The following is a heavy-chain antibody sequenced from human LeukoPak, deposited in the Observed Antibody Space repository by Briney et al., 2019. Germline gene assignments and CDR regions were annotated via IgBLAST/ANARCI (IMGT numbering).Heavy chain of an antibody. D-gene: IGHD2-2*01. CDR3: ARAGYCSSTSCYASARGY. CDR2: INHSGSN. CDR1: GGSFSGYY. Sequence: SETLSLTCAVYGGSFSGYYWSWIRQPPGKGLEWIGEINHSGSNNYNPSLKSRVTISVDTSKNQFSLKLSSVTAADTAVYYCARAGYCSSTSCYASARGYWGQGTLVTVSS. J-gene: IGHJ4*02. V-gene: IGHV4-34*01.